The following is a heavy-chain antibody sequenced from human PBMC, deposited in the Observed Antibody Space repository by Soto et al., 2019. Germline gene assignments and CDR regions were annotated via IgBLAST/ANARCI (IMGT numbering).Heavy chain of an antibody. J-gene: IGHJ5*02. Sequence: GSLRLSCAASGFTFRTYWMHWVRQAPGKGLEWVSRITTDGSSTKYADSVKGRFTISRDNAKNTLYLQMNSLRAEDTAVYYCAREGSSTCLANWFDPWGQGTLVTVSS. CDR2: ITTDGSST. V-gene: IGHV3-74*01. D-gene: IGHD6-13*01. CDR3: AREGSSTCLANWFDP. CDR1: GFTFRTYW.